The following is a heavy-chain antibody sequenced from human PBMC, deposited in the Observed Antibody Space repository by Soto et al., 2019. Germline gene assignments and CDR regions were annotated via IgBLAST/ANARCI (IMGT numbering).Heavy chain of an antibody. J-gene: IGHJ6*03. Sequence: SETLSLTCTVSGGSISSYYWSWIRQPPGKGLEWIGYIYYSGSTNYNPSLKSRVTISVGTSKNQFSLKLSSVTAADTAVYYCARASPYSGYDFWSDYYYMDVWGKGTTVTVSS. V-gene: IGHV4-59*08. CDR2: IYYSGST. CDR1: GGSISSYY. D-gene: IGHD5-12*01. CDR3: ARASPYSGYDFWSDYYYMDV.